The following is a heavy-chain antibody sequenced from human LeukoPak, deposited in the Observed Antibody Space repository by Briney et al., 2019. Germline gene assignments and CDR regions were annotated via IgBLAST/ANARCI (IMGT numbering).Heavy chain of an antibody. J-gene: IGHJ4*02. CDR3: ARSVREGFGY. CDR1: GGSISSYY. V-gene: IGHV4-39*07. D-gene: IGHD1-26*01. CDR2: IYYSGST. Sequence: PSETLSLTCTVSGGSISSYYWSRIRQPPGKGLEWIGSIYYSGSTYYNPSLKSRVTISVDTSKNQFSLKLSSVTAADTAVYYCARSVREGFGYWGQGTLVTVSS.